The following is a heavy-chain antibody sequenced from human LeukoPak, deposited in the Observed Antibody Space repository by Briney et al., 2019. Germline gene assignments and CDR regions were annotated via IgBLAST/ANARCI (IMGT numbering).Heavy chain of an antibody. CDR2: IWYDGSNK. V-gene: IGHV3-33*01. CDR1: GFTFSSYG. J-gene: IGHJ4*02. CDR3: AREGHYYDILTGYHERGLDY. Sequence: GGSLRLSCAASGFTFSSYGMHWVRQAPGKGLEWVAVIWYDGSNKYYADSVNGRFTISRDNSKNTLYLLMNSLRAEDTAVYYCAREGHYYDILTGYHERGLDYWGQGTLVTVSS. D-gene: IGHD3-9*01.